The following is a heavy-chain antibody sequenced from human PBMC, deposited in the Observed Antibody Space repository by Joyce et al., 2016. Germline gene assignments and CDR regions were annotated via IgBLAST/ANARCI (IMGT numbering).Heavy chain of an antibody. CDR1: GYIFSDSY. CDR3: ARGPMPPYAFDV. Sequence: QVHLAQSGAEVKKPGASVKVSCKASGYIFSDSYLHWVRQAPGQGLQWMGRINPDSGGTSYAQELQGRVTLTRDASIRTVYMEVSRLRSDDTAVYFCARGPMPPYAFDVWGQGTLVTVSA. CDR2: INPDSGGT. V-gene: IGHV1-2*06. D-gene: IGHD2-2*01. J-gene: IGHJ3*01.